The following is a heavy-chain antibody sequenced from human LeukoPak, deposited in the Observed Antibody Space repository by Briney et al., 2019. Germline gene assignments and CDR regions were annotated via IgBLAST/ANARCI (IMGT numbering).Heavy chain of an antibody. CDR2: VYYTGST. J-gene: IGHJ3*02. Sequence: SETLSLTCTVSSDSISSYYWSWIRQPPGKGLEWIGYVYYTGSTNYNPSLKSRVTISLDTSKNQFSLKLSSVTAADTAVYYCAGSSPEYGFDIWGQGTMVTVSS. V-gene: IGHV4-59*08. CDR3: AGSSPEYGFDI. CDR1: SDSISSYY.